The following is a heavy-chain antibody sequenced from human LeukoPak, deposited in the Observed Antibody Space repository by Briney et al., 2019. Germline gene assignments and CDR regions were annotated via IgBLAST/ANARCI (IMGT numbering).Heavy chain of an antibody. Sequence: GGSLRLSCAASGFTFSTYPMNWARQAPGKGLEWVSSISSGSGYIYYADSVKGRFSISRDNAKNSLYLQMNSLRAEDTAVYYCARGYGDYGKYYFDSWGQGTLVTVSS. CDR2: ISSGSGYI. D-gene: IGHD4-17*01. V-gene: IGHV3-21*01. CDR1: GFTFSTYP. J-gene: IGHJ4*02. CDR3: ARGYGDYGKYYFDS.